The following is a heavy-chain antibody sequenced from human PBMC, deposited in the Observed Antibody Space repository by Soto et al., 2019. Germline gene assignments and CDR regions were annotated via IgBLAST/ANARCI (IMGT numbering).Heavy chain of an antibody. V-gene: IGHV4-39*01. CDR2: IYYSGST. J-gene: IGHJ6*03. CDR3: ASLGYSGYDFPKLPYYYYYMDV. Sequence: PSETLSLTCTVPGGSISSSSYYWGWIRQPPGKGLEWIGSIYYSGSTYYNPSLKSRVTISVDTSKNQFSLKLSSVTAADTAVYYCASLGYSGYDFPKLPYYYYYMDVWGKGTTVTVSS. CDR1: GGSISSSSYY. D-gene: IGHD5-12*01.